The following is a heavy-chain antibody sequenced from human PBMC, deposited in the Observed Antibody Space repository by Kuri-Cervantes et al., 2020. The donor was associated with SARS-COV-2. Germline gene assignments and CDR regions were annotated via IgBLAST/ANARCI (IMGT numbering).Heavy chain of an antibody. D-gene: IGHD2-2*01. CDR3: ARGPSPDAFDI. Sequence: GGSLRLSCGASGFTFKSYTMNWVRQAPGKALQWISSMTGSGSYIYYADSVRGRFTISRDDAKNSLYLQMNSLRAEDTAVYYCARGPSPDAFDIWGQGTMDTVSS. J-gene: IGHJ3*02. CDR2: MTGSGSYI. CDR1: GFTFKSYT. V-gene: IGHV3-21*01.